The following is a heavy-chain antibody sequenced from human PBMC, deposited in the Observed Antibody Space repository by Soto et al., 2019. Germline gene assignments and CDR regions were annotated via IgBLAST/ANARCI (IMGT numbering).Heavy chain of an antibody. V-gene: IGHV4-31*03. Sequence: KPSETLSLTCTVSGGSISSGGYYWSWIRQHPGKGLEWIGYIYYSGSTYYNPSLKSRVTISVDTSKNQFSLKLSSVTAADAAVYYCARVGYYYDGSGYYHNWFDPWGQGTLVTVSS. J-gene: IGHJ5*02. D-gene: IGHD3-22*01. CDR1: GGSISSGGYY. CDR2: IYYSGST. CDR3: ARVGYYYDGSGYYHNWFDP.